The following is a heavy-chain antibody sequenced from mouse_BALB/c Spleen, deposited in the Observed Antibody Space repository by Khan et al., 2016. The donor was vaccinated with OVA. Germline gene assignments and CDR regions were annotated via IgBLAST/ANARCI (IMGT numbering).Heavy chain of an antibody. V-gene: IGHV1S81*02. CDR1: GYTFTSYW. D-gene: IGHD1-1*01. Sequence: QVQLQQPGAELVKAGASVKMSCKASGYTFTSYWMHWVKQRLGQGLEWFAETNPTNGRTYYTEKFKSKATLTVDKSPSTAYMLLSSPTFEDSAVYYCARIKKIVATDFDYWGQGTTLTVSS. J-gene: IGHJ2*01. CDR3: ARIKKIVATDFDY. CDR2: TNPTNGRT.